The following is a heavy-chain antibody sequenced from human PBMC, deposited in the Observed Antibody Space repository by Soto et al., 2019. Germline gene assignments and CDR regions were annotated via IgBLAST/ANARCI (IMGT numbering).Heavy chain of an antibody. CDR1: GFTISSYW. Sequence: GGSLRLSCAASGFTISSYWMSWVRQAPGKGLEWVASINEDGSEQHYVDSVRGRFTVSRDSAKSSLYLQMNSLRVEDTAVYYCAREVSGYYFDFWGQGALVTVSS. D-gene: IGHD3-3*01. V-gene: IGHV3-7*05. CDR3: AREVSGYYFDF. CDR2: INEDGSEQ. J-gene: IGHJ4*02.